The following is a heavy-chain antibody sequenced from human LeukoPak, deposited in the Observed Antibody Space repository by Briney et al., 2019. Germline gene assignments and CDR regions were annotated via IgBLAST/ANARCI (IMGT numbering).Heavy chain of an antibody. J-gene: IGHJ3*02. CDR3: ARVAVLAGDAFDI. D-gene: IGHD3-3*01. V-gene: IGHV4-34*01. CDR1: GGSFSGYY. CDR2: INHSGST. Sequence: SETLSLTCAVYGGSFSGYYWSWIRQPPGKGVEWIGEINHSGSTNYNPSLKSRVTISVDTSKNQFSLKLSSVTAADTAVYYCARVAVLAGDAFDIWGQGTMVTVSS.